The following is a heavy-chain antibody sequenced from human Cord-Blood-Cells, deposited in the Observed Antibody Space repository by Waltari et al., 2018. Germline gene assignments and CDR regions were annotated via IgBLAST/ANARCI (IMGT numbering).Heavy chain of an antibody. CDR2: IDYSGST. D-gene: IGHD1-1*01. V-gene: IGHV4-39*01. Sequence: LQLQESGPGLVKPSVTLSLTCTVSVGSINTSSYCSGWIRQPPGKGLEWIGSIDYSGSTYYIPSLKSRVTISVDTSKNQFSLKLSSVTAADTAVYYCARHTTGDDAFDIWGQGTMVTVSS. J-gene: IGHJ3*02. CDR1: VGSINTSSYC. CDR3: ARHTTGDDAFDI.